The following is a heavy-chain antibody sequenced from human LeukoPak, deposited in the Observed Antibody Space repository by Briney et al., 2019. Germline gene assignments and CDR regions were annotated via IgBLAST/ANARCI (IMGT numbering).Heavy chain of an antibody. Sequence: PSETLSLTCAVYGGSFSGYYWSWIRQPPGKGLEWIGEINHSGSTNYNPSLKSRVTISVDTSKNQFSLKLSSVTAADTAVYYCARKGGHDYVWGSYRYYDAYIDYWGQGTLVTVSS. V-gene: IGHV4-34*01. CDR3: ARKGGHDYVWGSYRYYDAYIDY. J-gene: IGHJ4*02. CDR2: INHSGST. D-gene: IGHD3-16*02. CDR1: GGSFSGYY.